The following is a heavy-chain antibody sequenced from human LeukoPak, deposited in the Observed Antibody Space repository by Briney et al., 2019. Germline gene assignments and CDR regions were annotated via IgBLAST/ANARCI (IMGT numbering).Heavy chain of an antibody. CDR1: GFTFCSYS. CDR3: ARGTRGYSYGYLAPEFVAYYFDY. V-gene: IGHV3-21*01. CDR2: ISSSSSYI. J-gene: IGHJ4*02. Sequence: GGSLRLSCAASGFTFCSYSMNWVRQAPGKGLEWVSSISSSSSYIYYADSVKGRFTISRDNAKNSLYLQMNSLRAEDTAVYYCARGTRGYSYGYLAPEFVAYYFDYWGQGTLVTVSS. D-gene: IGHD5-18*01.